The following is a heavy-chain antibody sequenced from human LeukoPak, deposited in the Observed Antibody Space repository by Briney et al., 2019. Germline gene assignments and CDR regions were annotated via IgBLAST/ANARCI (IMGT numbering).Heavy chain of an antibody. CDR1: GGSISSYY. V-gene: IGHV4-59*08. D-gene: IGHD5-12*01. Sequence: KPSETLSLTCTVSGGSISSYYWSWIRQPPGKGLEWIGYIHYSGSTNYNPSLKSRVTISVDTSKNQFSLKLSSVTAADTAVYYCARQGGYSGYDLDYWGQGTLVTVSS. CDR3: ARQGGYSGYDLDY. CDR2: IHYSGST. J-gene: IGHJ4*02.